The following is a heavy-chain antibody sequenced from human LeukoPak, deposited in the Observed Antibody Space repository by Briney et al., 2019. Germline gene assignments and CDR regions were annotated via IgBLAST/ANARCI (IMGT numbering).Heavy chain of an antibody. J-gene: IGHJ4*02. D-gene: IGHD3-9*01. CDR1: GYTFTSYG. CDR2: ISAYNGNT. CDR3: ARDSDIYDILTGYNPPHFDY. Sequence: ASVKVSCKASGYTFTSYGISWVRQAPGQGLEWMGWISAYNGNTNYAQKLQGRVTMTRDTSTSTVYMELSSLRSEDTAVYYCARDSDIYDILTGYNPPHFDYWGQGTLVTVSS. V-gene: IGHV1-18*01.